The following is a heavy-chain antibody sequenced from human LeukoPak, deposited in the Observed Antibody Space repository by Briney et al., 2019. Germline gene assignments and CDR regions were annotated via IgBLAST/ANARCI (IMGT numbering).Heavy chain of an antibody. CDR1: GFTFSSYS. CDR2: ISSSSSYI. CDR3: AAGVAVAGTFY. Sequence: GGSLRLSCAASGFTFSSYSMNWVRQAPGKGLEWVSSISSSSSYIYYADSVKGRFTISRDNAENSLYLQMNSLRAEDTAVYYCAAGVAVAGTFYWGQGTLVTVSS. D-gene: IGHD6-19*01. J-gene: IGHJ4*02. V-gene: IGHV3-21*01.